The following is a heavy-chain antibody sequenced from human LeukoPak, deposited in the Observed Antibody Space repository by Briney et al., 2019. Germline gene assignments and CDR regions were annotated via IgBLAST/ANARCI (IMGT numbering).Heavy chain of an antibody. D-gene: IGHD3-22*01. J-gene: IGHJ4*02. CDR2: IYHSGST. Sequence: SETLSLTCTVSGYSISSGYYWGWIRQPPGKGLEWIGSIYHSGSTYYNPSLKSRVTISVDTSKSQFSLKLSSVTAADTAVYYCARQDSSGGGDYWGQGTLVTVSS. CDR3: ARQDSSGGGDY. CDR1: GYSISSGYY. V-gene: IGHV4-38-2*02.